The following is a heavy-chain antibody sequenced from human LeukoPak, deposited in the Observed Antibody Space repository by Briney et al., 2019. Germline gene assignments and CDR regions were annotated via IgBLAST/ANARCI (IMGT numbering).Heavy chain of an antibody. J-gene: IGHJ5*02. V-gene: IGHV4-4*07. CDR3: AREYRSSWYLNWFDP. CDR1: GGSISTYY. CDR2: IYSSGST. D-gene: IGHD6-13*01. Sequence: SETLSLTCTVSGGSISTYYWSWIRQPAGKGLEWIGRIYSSGSTNYNPSLKSRVTMSVDTSKNQFSLKLSSVTAADTAVYYCAREYRSSWYLNWFDPWGQGTLVTVSS.